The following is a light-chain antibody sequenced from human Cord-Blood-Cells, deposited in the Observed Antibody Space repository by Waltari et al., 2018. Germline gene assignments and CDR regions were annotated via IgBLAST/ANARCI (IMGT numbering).Light chain of an antibody. V-gene: IGKV1-5*03. CDR3: QQYNSYST. CDR2: KAS. CDR1: QSISSW. Sequence: DIQMTKSPSTLSASVGDRVTITCRASQSISSWLAWYQQKPGKATKLLIYKASSLESGVPSSFSGSGSGTEFTLTISSLQPDDFATYYCQQYNSYSTFGQGTKLEIK. J-gene: IGKJ2*01.